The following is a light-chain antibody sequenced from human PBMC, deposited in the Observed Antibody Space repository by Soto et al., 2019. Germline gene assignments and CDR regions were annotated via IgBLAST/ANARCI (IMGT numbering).Light chain of an antibody. CDR1: NIGTKT. CDR3: QVWDTISEGWI. V-gene: IGLV3-21*02. J-gene: IGLJ2*01. Sequence: SYELTQPPSVSVAPGQTARLTCGGINIGTKTVNWYQQRPGLAPVLVLYDDNDRPSGIPERFSGSNSENTATLTIAGVEDGDGAVFYCQVWDTISEGWIFGGGTKLTVL. CDR2: DDN.